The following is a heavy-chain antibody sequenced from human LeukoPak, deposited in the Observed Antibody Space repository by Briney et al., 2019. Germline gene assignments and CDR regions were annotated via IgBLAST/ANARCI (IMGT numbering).Heavy chain of an antibody. V-gene: IGHV1-3*01. Sequence: ASVKVSCKASGYTFTSYAMHWVRQAPGQRLEWMGWINAGNSNTKYSQKFQGRVTITRDTSASTAYMELSSLRSEDTAVYYCARDPPGSSLDYWGQGTLVTVSS. CDR2: INAGNSNT. J-gene: IGHJ4*02. D-gene: IGHD3-10*01. CDR1: GYTFTSYA. CDR3: ARDPPGSSLDY.